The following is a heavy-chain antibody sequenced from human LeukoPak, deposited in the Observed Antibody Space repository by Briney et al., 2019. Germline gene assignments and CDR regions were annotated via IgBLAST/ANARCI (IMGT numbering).Heavy chain of an antibody. J-gene: IGHJ4*02. Sequence: PGGSLRLSCAASGFTFISSWMTWVRQAPGKGLEWVGRIRSTPDGGATDYAAPVKGRFTISRDESKNTLYLQMSSLRTEDTAVYYCATDLHFGYCTATSCANYWGQGTLVTVSS. CDR3: ATDLHFGYCTATSCANY. D-gene: IGHD2-2*03. V-gene: IGHV3-15*01. CDR1: GFTFISSW. CDR2: IRSTPDGGAT.